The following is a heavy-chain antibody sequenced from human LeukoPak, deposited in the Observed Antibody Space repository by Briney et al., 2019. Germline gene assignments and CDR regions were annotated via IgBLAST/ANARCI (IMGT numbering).Heavy chain of an antibody. D-gene: IGHD5-18*01. V-gene: IGHV4-59*01. J-gene: IGHJ4*02. CDR1: GGSIRSYY. CDR2: IYFSGST. CDR3: AISAVRGSSYGHFES. Sequence: ASETLSLTCTVSGGSIRSYYWSWIRQPPGKGLEWIGYIYFSGSTSYNPSLKSRVTISVDTSKNQFSLKLSSVTAADTALYYCAISAVRGSSYGHFESWGQGTLVTVSS.